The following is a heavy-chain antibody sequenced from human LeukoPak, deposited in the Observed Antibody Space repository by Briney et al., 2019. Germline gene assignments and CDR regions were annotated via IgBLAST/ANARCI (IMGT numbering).Heavy chain of an antibody. J-gene: IGHJ4*02. CDR1: GGSITSYY. CDR3: ARGETLMAFAEY. V-gene: IGHV4-59*01. D-gene: IGHD2-8*01. Sequence: SETLSLTCTVSGGSITSYYWSWIRQSPGKGLEWIGYIYYTGSTSYNPSLKGRVTMSVDTSKNQFSLSLSSVTAADTAVYYCARGETLMAFAEYWGQGTLVTVSS. CDR2: IYYTGST.